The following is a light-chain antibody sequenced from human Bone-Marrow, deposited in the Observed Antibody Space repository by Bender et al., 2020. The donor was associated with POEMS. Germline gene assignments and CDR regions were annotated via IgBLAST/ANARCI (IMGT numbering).Light chain of an antibody. V-gene: IGLV1-44*01. J-gene: IGLJ3*02. CDR2: RDN. CDR1: NSNIGTNA. Sequence: QSVLTQPPSASGTPGQRVTIPCSGSNSNIGTNAVNWYQQFPGTAPILLFYRDNQRPSAFPNRFYAFKSGPSAPLAISALQSEDGADYCCAAWEAGLSGGVFGGVTKLTV. CDR3: AAWEAGLSGGV.